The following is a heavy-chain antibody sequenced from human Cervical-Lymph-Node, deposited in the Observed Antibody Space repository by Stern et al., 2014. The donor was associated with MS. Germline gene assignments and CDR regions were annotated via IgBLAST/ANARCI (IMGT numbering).Heavy chain of an antibody. CDR2: IIPIFGTA. CDR1: GGTFSSYA. CDR3: AGGGVKEGLVRGMDV. Sequence: VQLVESGAEVKKPGSSVKVSCKASGGTFSSYAISWVRQAPGQGLEWMGGIIPIFGTANYAQKFQGRVTITGDESTSTAYMELSSLRSEDTAVECGAGGGVKEGLVRGMDVWGQGTTVTVSS. V-gene: IGHV1-69*01. D-gene: IGHD6-13*01. J-gene: IGHJ6*02.